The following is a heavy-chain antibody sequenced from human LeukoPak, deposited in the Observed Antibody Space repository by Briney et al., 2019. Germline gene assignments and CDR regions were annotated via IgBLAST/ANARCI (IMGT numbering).Heavy chain of an antibody. J-gene: IGHJ6*03. CDR3: ARCIAAHFRYYYYYMDV. D-gene: IGHD6-6*01. CDR1: GGSFSGYY. V-gene: IGHV4-34*01. Sequence: SSETLSLTCAVYGGSFSGYYWSWIRQPPGKGLEWIGEINHSGSTNYNPSLKSRVTISVDTSKNQFSLKLSSVTAADTAVYYCARCIAAHFRYYYYYMDVWGKGTTVTVSS. CDR2: INHSGST.